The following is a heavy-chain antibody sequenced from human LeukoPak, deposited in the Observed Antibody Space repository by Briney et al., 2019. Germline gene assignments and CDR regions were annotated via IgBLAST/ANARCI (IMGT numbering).Heavy chain of an antibody. CDR3: ARSYDSSGYFDY. D-gene: IGHD3-22*01. J-gene: IGHJ4*02. CDR2: INPNNGGT. CDR1: GYSFTGFY. Sequence: ASVRVSCKASGYSFTGFYMHWVRQAPGQGLEWMGWINPNNGGTEYAHNFQGRVTMTRDTSISTAYMELGRLRSDDTAVYYCARSYDSSGYFDYWGQGTLVTVSS. V-gene: IGHV1-2*02.